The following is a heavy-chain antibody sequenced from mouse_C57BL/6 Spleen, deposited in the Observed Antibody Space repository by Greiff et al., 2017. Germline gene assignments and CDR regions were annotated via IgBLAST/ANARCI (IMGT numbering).Heavy chain of an antibody. CDR1: GYTFTAYY. Sequence: QVQLQQSWPELVRPGASAKLSCKASGYTFTAYYINWVKKRPGQGREWIARFYPGSGNTYYNEKFKGKATLTAEKSSSTAYMQLNSLTSEYSAVYFCGRRGYFDVWGTGTTVTVSS. CDR2: FYPGSGNT. J-gene: IGHJ1*03. V-gene: IGHV1-76*01. CDR3: GRRGYFDV.